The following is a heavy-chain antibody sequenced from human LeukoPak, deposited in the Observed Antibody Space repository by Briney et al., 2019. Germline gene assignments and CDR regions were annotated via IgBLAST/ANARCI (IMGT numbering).Heavy chain of an antibody. CDR3: AKARGGWYTFDF. CDR1: GFTFSIYA. CDR2: ISGSGDTT. Sequence: PGGSLRLSCAASGFTFSIYAMSWVRQAPGKGLEWVSGISGSGDTTYYADSVKGRVTISRDNSKNTLSLQMYTLRAEDTAIYYCAKARGGWYTFDFWGQGTLVTVSS. V-gene: IGHV3-23*01. J-gene: IGHJ4*02. D-gene: IGHD6-19*01.